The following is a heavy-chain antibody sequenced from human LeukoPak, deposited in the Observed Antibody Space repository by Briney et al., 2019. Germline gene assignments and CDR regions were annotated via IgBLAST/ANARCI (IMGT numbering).Heavy chain of an antibody. CDR3: ARAHRGCSSTSCYASFDY. J-gene: IGHJ4*02. V-gene: IGHV4-34*01. Sequence: SETLSLTCAVYGGSFSGYYWSWIRQPPGKGLEWIGEINHSGSTNYNPSLKSRVTISVDTSKNQFSLKLSSVTAADTAVYYCARAHRGCSSTSCYASFDYWGEGTLGT. CDR1: GGSFSGYY. D-gene: IGHD2-2*01. CDR2: INHSGST.